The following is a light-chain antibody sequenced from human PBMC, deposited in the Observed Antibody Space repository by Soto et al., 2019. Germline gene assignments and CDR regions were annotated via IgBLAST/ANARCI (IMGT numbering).Light chain of an antibody. CDR3: QQYNNWATT. J-gene: IGKJ1*01. Sequence: IVLTQSPGTLSLSPGERATLSCRASQSVSSSYLAWYQQKPGQAPRLLIYGASSRATGIPARFSGSGSGTEFTLTISSLQSEDFAVYYCQQYNNWATTFGQGTKV. CDR2: GAS. V-gene: IGKV3-15*01. CDR1: QSVSSSY.